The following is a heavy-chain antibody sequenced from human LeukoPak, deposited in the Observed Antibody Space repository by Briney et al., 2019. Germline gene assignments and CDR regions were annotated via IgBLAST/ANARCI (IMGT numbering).Heavy chain of an antibody. J-gene: IGHJ6*03. CDR2: ISGSGGST. D-gene: IGHD3-3*01. CDR3: AKGFLYDFWSGYYYYYYYMDV. Sequence: GGSLRLSCAASGFTFSSYAMSWVRQAPGKGLEWVSAISGSGGSTYYADSVKGRFTISRDNSKNTLYLQMNSLRAEDTAVYYCAKGFLYDFWSGYYYYYYYMDVWGKGTTVTVSS. CDR1: GFTFSSYA. V-gene: IGHV3-23*01.